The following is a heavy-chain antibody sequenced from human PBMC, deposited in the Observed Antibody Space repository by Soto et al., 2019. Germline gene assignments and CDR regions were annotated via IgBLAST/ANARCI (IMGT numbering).Heavy chain of an antibody. CDR2: VYYSGST. CDR3: ARQFWSGYYYFDY. CDR1: GGSISSSVYY. D-gene: IGHD3-3*01. Sequence: SGTLSLICTVSGGSISSSVYYWGWIRQPPGKGLEWIGSVYYSGSTYYNPSLKSRVTISVDTSKNQFSLKLSSVTAADTAVYYCARQFWSGYYYFDYWGQGTLVTV. V-gene: IGHV4-39*01. J-gene: IGHJ4*02.